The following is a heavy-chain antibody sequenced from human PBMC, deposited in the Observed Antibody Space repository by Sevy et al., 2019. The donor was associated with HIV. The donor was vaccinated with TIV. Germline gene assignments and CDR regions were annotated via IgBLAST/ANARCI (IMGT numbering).Heavy chain of an antibody. D-gene: IGHD1-1*01. CDR1: GYSISSGCY. J-gene: IGHJ3*02. V-gene: IGHV4-38-2*01. CDR3: ARGNIAWNDVLELGFVTARTAGDGFDI. CDR2: INHSGST. Sequence: SETLSLTCAVSGYSISSGCYWGWIRQPPGKGLEWIGSINHSGSTYYNPSLKSRVTISVDTSKNRFSLKLSLVTAADTAVYYCARGNIAWNDVLELGFVTARTAGDGFDIWGQGSMVTVSS.